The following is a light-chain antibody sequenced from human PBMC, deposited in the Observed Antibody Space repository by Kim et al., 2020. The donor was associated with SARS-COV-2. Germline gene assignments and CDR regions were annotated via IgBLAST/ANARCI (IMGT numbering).Light chain of an antibody. CDR3: AVWDDSLSGWV. CDR2: KKN. V-gene: IGLV1-47*01. Sequence: ELTQPPSASGTPGQRVTISCSGSSSNIGKYYAFWYQQLPGMAPKVLMYKKNQRPSGVPDRFSASKSGTSASLAISGLRFEDEADYYCAVWDDSLSGWVFGGGTQLTVL. CDR1: SSNIGKYY. J-gene: IGLJ3*02.